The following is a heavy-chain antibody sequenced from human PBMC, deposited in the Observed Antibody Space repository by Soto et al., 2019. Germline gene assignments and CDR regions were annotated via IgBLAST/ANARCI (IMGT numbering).Heavy chain of an antibody. J-gene: IGHJ4*02. CDR1: GGSISSYY. Sequence: SETLSLTCTVSGGSISSYYWSWIRQPPGKGLEWIGYISYTGSTNYNPSLKRRVTISVDTSKNQFSLKLSSVTAADTAVYYCTRQGINCIHSSGQATLVTVSS. D-gene: IGHD1-20*01. V-gene: IGHV4-59*08. CDR2: ISYTGST. CDR3: TRQGINCIHS.